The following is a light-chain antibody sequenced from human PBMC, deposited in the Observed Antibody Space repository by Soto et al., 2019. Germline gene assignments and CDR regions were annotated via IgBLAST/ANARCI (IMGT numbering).Light chain of an antibody. CDR3: LQTYSPPLT. Sequence: DIQMTQSPSSLSASVGDRVTITCRASQRISAYLNWYQQKPGEAPKLLIFDVSVLESGVPSRFSGSGSETDFTLSITSLQPDDFAPYYCLQTYSPPLTFGPGTKVDFK. CDR2: DVS. CDR1: QRISAY. J-gene: IGKJ3*01. V-gene: IGKV1-39*01.